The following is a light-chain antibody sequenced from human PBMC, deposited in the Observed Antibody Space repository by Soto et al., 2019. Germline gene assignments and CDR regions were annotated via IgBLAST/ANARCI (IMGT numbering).Light chain of an antibody. CDR2: HVS. CDR1: SSGVGGYNY. CDR3: SSYTSTSTYV. Sequence: QSALTQPASVSGSPGQSITISCTGTSSGVGGYNYVSWYQQYPGKAPKLMIYHVSNRPSGVSNRFSGSKSGNSASLTISGLQPEDEADYYCSSYTSTSTYVFGTGTKLTVL. J-gene: IGLJ1*01. V-gene: IGLV2-14*01.